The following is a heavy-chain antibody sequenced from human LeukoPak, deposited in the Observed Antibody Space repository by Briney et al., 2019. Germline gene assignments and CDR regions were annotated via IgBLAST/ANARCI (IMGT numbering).Heavy chain of an antibody. CDR2: ISVSGGNT. CDR1: GFTFSSYA. Sequence: GGSLRLSCAASGFTFSSYAMTWIRQAPGKGLEWVSDISVSGGNTYYADSVQGRFIISRDNSKNTLNLQMNSLRVEDTAVYYCAKGASGSYHTPYDYWGQGSLVTVSS. CDR3: AKGASGSYHTPYDY. D-gene: IGHD1-26*01. J-gene: IGHJ4*02. V-gene: IGHV3-23*01.